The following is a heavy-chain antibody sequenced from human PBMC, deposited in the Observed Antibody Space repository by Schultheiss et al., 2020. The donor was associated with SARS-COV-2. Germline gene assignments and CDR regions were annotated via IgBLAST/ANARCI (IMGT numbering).Heavy chain of an antibody. CDR2: IYYSGST. CDR1: GGSISSYY. V-gene: IGHV4-59*01. Sequence: SETLSLTCTVSGGSISSYYWSWIRQPPGKGLEWIGYIYYSGSTNYNPSLKSRVTISVDTSKNQFSLKLSSVTAADTAVYYCASLDGKFVAEAGTDYWGQGSLVTVSS. CDR3: ASLDGKFVAEAGTDY. J-gene: IGHJ4*02. D-gene: IGHD6-19*01.